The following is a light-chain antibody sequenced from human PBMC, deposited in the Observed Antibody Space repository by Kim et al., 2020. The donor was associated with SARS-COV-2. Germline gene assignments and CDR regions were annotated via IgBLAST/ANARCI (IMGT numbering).Light chain of an antibody. J-gene: IGLJ2*01. CDR2: QDT. V-gene: IGLV3-1*01. CDR3: QAWDSSTSVV. CDR1: KLGDKY. Sequence: SYELTQPPSVSVSPGQTASITCSGDKLGDKYASXYQQKPGQSPVVVIYQDTKRPSGIPERFSGSNSGNTATLTISGTQAMAEADYYCQAWDSSTSVVFGG.